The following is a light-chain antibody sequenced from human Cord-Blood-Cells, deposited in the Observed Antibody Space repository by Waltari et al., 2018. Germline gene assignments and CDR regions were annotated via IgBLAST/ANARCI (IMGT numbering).Light chain of an antibody. V-gene: IGLV2-14*01. J-gene: IGLJ2*01. CDR2: DVS. CDR3: SSYTSSSVV. Sequence: QSALTQPASVSGSPGQSITISCTGTSSDVGGYNYVPWYHKHPGKAPKLMIYDVSNRPSGVSNRFSGSKSGNTASLTISGLQAEDEADYYCSSYTSSSVVFGGGTKLTVL. CDR1: SSDVGGYNY.